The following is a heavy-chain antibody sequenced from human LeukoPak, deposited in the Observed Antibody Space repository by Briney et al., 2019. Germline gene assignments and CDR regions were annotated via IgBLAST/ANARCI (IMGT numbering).Heavy chain of an antibody. D-gene: IGHD2-21*01. Sequence: GGSLRLSCAASGFTFSSYSMNWVRQAPGKGLEWVGRIKSKTDGGTTDYAAPVKGRFTISRDDSKNTLYLQMNSLETEDTAVYYCTTGLGVRYYFDYWGQGTLVTVSS. CDR3: TTGLGVRYYFDY. CDR2: IKSKTDGGTT. V-gene: IGHV3-15*01. J-gene: IGHJ4*02. CDR1: GFTFSSYS.